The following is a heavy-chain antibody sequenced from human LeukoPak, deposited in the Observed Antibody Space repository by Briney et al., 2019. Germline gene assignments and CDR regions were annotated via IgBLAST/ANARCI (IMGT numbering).Heavy chain of an antibody. CDR1: GFTFSSYA. D-gene: IGHD6-19*01. Sequence: GGSLRLSCAASGFTFSSYAMSWVRQAPGKGLGWVSAISGSGGSTYYADSVKGRFTISRDNSKNTLYLQMNSLRAEDTAVYYCAKTSHSSGWYSGGIDYWGQGTLVTVSS. CDR2: ISGSGGST. V-gene: IGHV3-23*01. CDR3: AKTSHSSGWYSGGIDY. J-gene: IGHJ4*02.